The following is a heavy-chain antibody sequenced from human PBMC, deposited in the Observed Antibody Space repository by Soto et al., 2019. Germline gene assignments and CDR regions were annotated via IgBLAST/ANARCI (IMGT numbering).Heavy chain of an antibody. CDR3: ARRETAAGNDLWFDA. Sequence: PSETQSLTCTVSGGSITRSTFHWGWIPQPPGKGLEWIGSIYYSGSTYYSPSLKSRVTISVDTSKNQFSLKLSSVTAADTAVYYCARRETAAGNDLWFDAWGQGTLVT. V-gene: IGHV4-39*01. CDR2: IYYSGST. D-gene: IGHD6-13*01. CDR1: GGSITRSTFH. J-gene: IGHJ5*02.